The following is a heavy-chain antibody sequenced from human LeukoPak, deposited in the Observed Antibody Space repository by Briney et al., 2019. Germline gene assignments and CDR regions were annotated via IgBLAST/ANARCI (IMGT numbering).Heavy chain of an antibody. CDR1: GFSFRDYT. D-gene: IGHD3-22*01. J-gene: IGHJ4*02. Sequence: QPGGPLRLSCAASGFSFRDYTMSWVRQAPGKGLEWISAISASGDKTYFADSVKGRFTISRANSKGTLYLQMNSLRAEDTALYYCARDFYDSTGYYYDYWGQGTLVTVSS. V-gene: IGHV3-23*01. CDR2: ISASGDKT. CDR3: ARDFYDSTGYYYDY.